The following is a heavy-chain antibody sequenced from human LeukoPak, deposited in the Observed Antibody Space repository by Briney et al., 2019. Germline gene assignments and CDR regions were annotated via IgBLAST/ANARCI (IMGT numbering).Heavy chain of an antibody. V-gene: IGHV4-30-2*01. CDR3: ARDRYGYGSGTYGMDV. CDR1: GGSISSGGYS. J-gene: IGHJ6*02. D-gene: IGHD3-10*01. Sequence: SQTLSLTCAVSGGSISSGGYSWSWIGQPPGKGLEWIGYIYHSGSTYYNPSLKSRVTISVDRSKNQFSLKLSSVTAADTAVYYCARDRYGYGSGTYGMDVWGQGTTVTVSS. CDR2: IYHSGST.